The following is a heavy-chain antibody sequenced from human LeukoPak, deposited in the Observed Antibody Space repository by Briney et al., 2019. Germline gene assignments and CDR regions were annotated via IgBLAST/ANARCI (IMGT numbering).Heavy chain of an antibody. J-gene: IGHJ4*02. CDR1: GFTFDDYA. Sequence: PGGSLRLSCAASGFTFDDYAMHWVPQAPGKGLEWVSGIIWNSGRIGYADSVKGRFTISRDNAKNSLYLQMNSLRAEDMALYYCAKGAGGIAVAGTGGSYFDYWGQGTLVTVSS. CDR2: IIWNSGRI. CDR3: AKGAGGIAVAGTGGSYFDY. D-gene: IGHD6-19*01. V-gene: IGHV3-9*03.